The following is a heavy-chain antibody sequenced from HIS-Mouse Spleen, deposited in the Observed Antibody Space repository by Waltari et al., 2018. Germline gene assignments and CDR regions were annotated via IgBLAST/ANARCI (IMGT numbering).Heavy chain of an antibody. Sequence: QLQLQESGLGLVKPSETLSLPCTVSGGSIRKSNYYWSLTRKPPGTGLEWIGSIYYSGSTYYNPSLKSRVTISVDTSKNQFSLKLSSVTAADTAVYYCAREIPYSSSWYDWYFDLWGRGTLVTVSS. CDR2: IYYSGST. J-gene: IGHJ2*01. CDR3: AREIPYSSSWYDWYFDL. CDR1: GGSIRKSNYY. V-gene: IGHV4-39*07. D-gene: IGHD6-13*01.